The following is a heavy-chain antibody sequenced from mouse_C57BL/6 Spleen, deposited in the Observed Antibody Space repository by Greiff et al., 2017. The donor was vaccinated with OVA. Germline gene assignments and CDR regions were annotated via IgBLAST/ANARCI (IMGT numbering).Heavy chain of an antibody. Sequence: QVQLQQPGAELVRPGSSVKLSCKASGYTFTSYWMHWVKQRPIQGLEWIGNIDPSDSETHYNQKFKDKATLTVDKSSSTAYMQLSSLTSEDSAVYYCARRDGYYGFFDVWGTGTTVTVSS. CDR3: ARRDGYYGFFDV. V-gene: IGHV1-52*01. CDR1: GYTFTSYW. CDR2: IDPSDSET. J-gene: IGHJ1*03. D-gene: IGHD2-3*01.